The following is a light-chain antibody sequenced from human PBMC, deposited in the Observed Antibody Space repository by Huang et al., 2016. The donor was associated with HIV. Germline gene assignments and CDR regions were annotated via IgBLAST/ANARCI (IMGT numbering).Light chain of an antibody. J-gene: IGKJ2*01. CDR2: DAS. CDR1: LPLGTW. V-gene: IGKV1-5*01. Sequence: DIQMTQSPSTLSAFVGDRVTITCRASLPLGTWLAWYQQKPGKAPKLLIYDASSLESGVPSRFSGSHSGTEFTLTISSLQPDDFATYYCQQFDNYPYTFGQGTKLEIK. CDR3: QQFDNYPYT.